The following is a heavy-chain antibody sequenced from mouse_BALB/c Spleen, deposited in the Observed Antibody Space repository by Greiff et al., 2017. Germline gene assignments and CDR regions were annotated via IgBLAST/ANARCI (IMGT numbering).Heavy chain of an antibody. V-gene: IGHV3-2*02. D-gene: IGHD1-1*02. CDR2: ISYSGST. CDR1: GYSITSDYA. Sequence: EVKLQESGPGLVKPSQSLSLTCTVTGYSITSDYAWNWIRQFPGNKLEWMGYISYSGSTSYNPSLKSRISITRDTSKNQFFLQLNSVTTEDTATYYCARWGGGGFAYWGQGTLVTVSA. J-gene: IGHJ3*01. CDR3: ARWGGGGFAY.